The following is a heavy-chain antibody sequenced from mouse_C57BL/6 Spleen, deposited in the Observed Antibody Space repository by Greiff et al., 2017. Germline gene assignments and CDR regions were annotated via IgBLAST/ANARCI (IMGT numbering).Heavy chain of an antibody. CDR3: TTGGVTTPCAY. V-gene: IGHV14-4*01. CDR2: IDPENGDT. J-gene: IGHJ3*01. CDR1: DFNIKDDY. D-gene: IGHD2-1*01. Sequence: EVHLVESGAELVRPGASVKLSCTASDFNIKDDYMHWVKQRPEQGLEWIGWIDPENGDTEYASKFQGKATITADTSSNTAYLQLSSLTSEDTAVYYCTTGGVTTPCAYWGQGTLVTVSA.